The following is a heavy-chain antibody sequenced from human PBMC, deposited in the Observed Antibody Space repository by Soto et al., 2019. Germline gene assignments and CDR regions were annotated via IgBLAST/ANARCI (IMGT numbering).Heavy chain of an antibody. V-gene: IGHV4-61*08. J-gene: IGHJ5*02. Sequence: SETLSLTCTVSGGSVSSAGYYWSWIRQPPGKGLEWIGFIYYSGSTNYNPSLKSRVTISVDTSKNQFSLKLSSVIAADTAVYYCARSTTRYFDWSPYDPWGQGTLVTVSS. D-gene: IGHD3-9*01. CDR3: ARSTTRYFDWSPYDP. CDR1: GGSVSSAGYY. CDR2: IYYSGST.